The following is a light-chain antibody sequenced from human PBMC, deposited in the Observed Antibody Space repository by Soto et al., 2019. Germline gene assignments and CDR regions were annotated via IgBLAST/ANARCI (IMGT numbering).Light chain of an antibody. CDR1: QSITSW. V-gene: IGKV1-5*03. CDR2: KAS. Sequence: DIQMTQSPSTLSASVGDRVTITCRASQSITSWLAWYQQKPGKAPKLLIYKASTLESGVPSRFSGSGSGTKFTLTISSLQPDDFATYSCQHRDTFGQGTK. J-gene: IGKJ1*01. CDR3: QHRDT.